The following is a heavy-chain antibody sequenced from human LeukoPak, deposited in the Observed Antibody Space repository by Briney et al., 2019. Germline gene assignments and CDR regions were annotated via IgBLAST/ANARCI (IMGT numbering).Heavy chain of an antibody. CDR2: ISGSGGST. V-gene: IGHV3-23*01. CDR1: GFTFSSYA. D-gene: IGHD1-7*01. CDR3: AKVLRENYSFRFFDN. Sequence: PGGSLRLSCAASGFTFSSYAMSWVRQAPGKGLEWVSVISGSGGSTYYADSVKGRFTISRDNSKNTLYLQMNSLRAEDTAVYYCAKVLRENYSFRFFDNWGQGTLVTVSS. J-gene: IGHJ4*02.